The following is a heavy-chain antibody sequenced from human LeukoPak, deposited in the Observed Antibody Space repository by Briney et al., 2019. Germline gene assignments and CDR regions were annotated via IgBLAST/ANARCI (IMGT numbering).Heavy chain of an antibody. D-gene: IGHD1-26*01. J-gene: IGHJ4*02. CDR2: ISYDGSNK. V-gene: IGHV3-30-3*01. Sequence: GSLRLSCAASGFTFSSYAMHWVRQAPGKGLEWVAVISYDGSNKYYADSVKGRFTISRDNSKNTLYLQMNSLRAEDTAVYYCAKGVGYSGSYGNFDYWGQGTLVTVSS. CDR1: GFTFSSYA. CDR3: AKGVGYSGSYGNFDY.